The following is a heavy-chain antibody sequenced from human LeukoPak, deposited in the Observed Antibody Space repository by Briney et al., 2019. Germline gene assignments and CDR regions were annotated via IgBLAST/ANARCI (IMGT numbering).Heavy chain of an antibody. V-gene: IGHV3-23*01. Sequence: PGGSLRLSCAASGFTFSSYAMSWVRQAPGKGLEWVSAISGSGGSTYYADSVKGRFTISRDKSKNTLYLQMNSLRDEDTAVYNCATPGYYDFWSGYYFDYWGQGTLVTVSS. CDR3: ATPGYYDFWSGYYFDY. CDR2: ISGSGGST. J-gene: IGHJ4*02. CDR1: GFTFSSYA. D-gene: IGHD3-3*01.